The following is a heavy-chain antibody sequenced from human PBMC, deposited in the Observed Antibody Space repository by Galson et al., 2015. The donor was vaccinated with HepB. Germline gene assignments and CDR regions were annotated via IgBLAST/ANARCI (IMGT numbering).Heavy chain of an antibody. J-gene: IGHJ3*01. CDR2: ISSSSSTI. Sequence: SLRLSCAASGFTFSSFSMNWVRQAPGKGLEWVSYISSSSSTIYYADSVKGRFTISRDNAENSLYLQMNSLRDEDTAVYYCARQLIEVVRRMAFDLWGQGTMVTVSS. CDR1: GFTFSSFS. D-gene: IGHD2-15*01. CDR3: ARQLIEVVRRMAFDL. V-gene: IGHV3-48*02.